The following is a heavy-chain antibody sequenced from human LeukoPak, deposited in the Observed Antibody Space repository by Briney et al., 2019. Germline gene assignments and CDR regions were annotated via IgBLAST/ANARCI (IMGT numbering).Heavy chain of an antibody. CDR2: ISQSGST. J-gene: IGHJ2*01. CDR3: ARGDIAVAGYRWYFDL. Sequence: SETLSLTCAGYGGSFSGYYWSWIRQPPGKGLEWIGGISQSGSTNYNPSLKSRVTISVDTSKTQFSLRLSSVTAADTAVYYCARGDIAVAGYRWYFDLWGRGTLVTVSS. D-gene: IGHD6-19*01. V-gene: IGHV4-34*01. CDR1: GGSFSGYY.